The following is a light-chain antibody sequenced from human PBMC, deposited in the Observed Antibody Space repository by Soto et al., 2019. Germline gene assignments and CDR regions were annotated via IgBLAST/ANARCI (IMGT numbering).Light chain of an antibody. J-gene: IGLJ2*01. CDR3: SSYTSSGTVI. V-gene: IGLV2-14*01. CDR2: EVS. Sequence: QSALTQPASVFGSPGQSITISCTGTSSDVGDYNYVSWYQQHPDKAPKLMIYEVSNRPSGVSSRFSGSKSGNTASLTISGLQAEDEADYYCSSYTSSGTVIFGGGTKLTVL. CDR1: SSDVGDYNY.